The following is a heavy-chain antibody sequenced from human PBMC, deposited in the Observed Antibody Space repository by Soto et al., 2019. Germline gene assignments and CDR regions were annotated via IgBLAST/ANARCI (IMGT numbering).Heavy chain of an antibody. CDR3: AAVGYSSGWYNFDY. D-gene: IGHD6-19*01. Sequence: GASVKVSCKASGFTFTSSAVQWVRQARGQRLEWIGWIVVGSGNTNYAQKFQERVTSTRDMSTSTAYMELSSLRSEDTAVYYCAAVGYSSGWYNFDYWGQGTLVTVSS. V-gene: IGHV1-58*01. J-gene: IGHJ4*02. CDR1: GFTFTSSA. CDR2: IVVGSGNT.